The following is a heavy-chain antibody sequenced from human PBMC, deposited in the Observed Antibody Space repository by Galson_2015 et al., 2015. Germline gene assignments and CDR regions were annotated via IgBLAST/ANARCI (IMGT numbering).Heavy chain of an antibody. Sequence: SVKVSCKASGGAFSSYPISWVRQAPGQGLEWMGGIIPIFGSGNYAQKFQGRVTITADESTSTTYMELSSLRSEDTAVYYCARQYDTSGYYAYWGQGTLVTVSS. J-gene: IGHJ4*02. CDR1: GGAFSSYP. V-gene: IGHV1-69*13. CDR3: ARQYDTSGYYAY. D-gene: IGHD3-22*01. CDR2: IIPIFGSG.